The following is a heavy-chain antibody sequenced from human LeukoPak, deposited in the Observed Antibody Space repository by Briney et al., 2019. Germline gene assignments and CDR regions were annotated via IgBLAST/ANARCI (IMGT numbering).Heavy chain of an antibody. D-gene: IGHD3-22*01. CDR2: VSWSSGAI. V-gene: IGHV3-9*01. CDR1: GFTFSSYA. CDR3: AKDSDSSGYDFFDY. J-gene: IGHJ4*02. Sequence: GGSLRLSCAASGFTFSSYAMSWVRQAPGKGLEWVSGVSWSSGAIGYADSVKGRFTISRDNAKNSLYLQMNSLRAEDTALYYCAKDSDSSGYDFFDYWGQGTLVTVSS.